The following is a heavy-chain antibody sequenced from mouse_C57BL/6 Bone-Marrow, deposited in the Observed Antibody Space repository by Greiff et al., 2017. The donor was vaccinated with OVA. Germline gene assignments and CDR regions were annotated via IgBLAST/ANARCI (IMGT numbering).Heavy chain of an antibody. D-gene: IGHD1-1*02. CDR1: GFTFTSYA. CDR2: ISDGGSYT. V-gene: IGHV5-4*01. Sequence: EVQLVESGGGLVKPGGSLKLSCAASGFTFTSYAMPWVRQTPEKRLEWVATISDGGSYTYYPDNVKGRFTISRDNANNTLYLQMSHLKSEDSAVYYCARHYGPWFAYWGQGTLVTVSA. CDR3: ARHYGPWFAY. J-gene: IGHJ3*01.